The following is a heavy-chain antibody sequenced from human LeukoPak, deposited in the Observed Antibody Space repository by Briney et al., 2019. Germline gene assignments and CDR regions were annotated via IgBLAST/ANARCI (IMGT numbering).Heavy chain of an antibody. D-gene: IGHD2-8*01. V-gene: IGHV4-34*01. CDR2: INHSGST. Sequence: PSETLSLTCTVYGGSFSGYYWSWIRQPPGKGLEWIGEINHSGSTNYNPSLKSRVTISVDTSKNQFSLKLSSVTAADTAVHYCARRVKILCTNGVCSQYYFDYWGQGTLVTVSS. CDR3: ARRVKILCTNGVCSQYYFDY. J-gene: IGHJ4*02. CDR1: GGSFSGYY.